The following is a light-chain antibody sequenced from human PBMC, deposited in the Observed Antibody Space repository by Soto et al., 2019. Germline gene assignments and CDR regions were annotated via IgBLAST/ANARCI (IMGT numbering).Light chain of an antibody. V-gene: IGLV2-14*01. CDR2: DVR. CDR3: YSYTTSSTYV. Sequence: QSVLTQPASVSGSPGQSITISCTGTSSDVGGYNYVSWYQQHPAKVPKLMIYDVRNRPSGVSDRFSGSKSGNTASLTISGLQAEDEADYYCYSYTTSSTYVFGTGTKVTVL. CDR1: SSDVGGYNY. J-gene: IGLJ1*01.